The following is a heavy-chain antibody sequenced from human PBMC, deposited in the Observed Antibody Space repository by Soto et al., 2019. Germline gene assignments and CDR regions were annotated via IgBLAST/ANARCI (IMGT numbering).Heavy chain of an antibody. Sequence: SETLSLTCAVYGGSFSGYYWSWIRQPPGKGLEWIGEINHSGSTNYNPSLKSRVTISVDTSKNQFSLKLSSVTAADTAAYYCARRGWNYGISTPYLDYWGQGTLVT. CDR2: INHSGST. D-gene: IGHD1-7*01. CDR3: ARRGWNYGISTPYLDY. J-gene: IGHJ4*02. CDR1: GGSFSGYY. V-gene: IGHV4-34*01.